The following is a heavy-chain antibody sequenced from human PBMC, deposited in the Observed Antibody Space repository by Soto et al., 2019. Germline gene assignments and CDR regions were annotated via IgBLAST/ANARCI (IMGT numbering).Heavy chain of an antibody. V-gene: IGHV1-18*01. D-gene: IGHD3-16*02. CDR3: ARYFGVWGSYRGMDV. CDR2: ISAYNGNT. J-gene: IGHJ6*02. Sequence: ASVKVSSKACGYPFTSYGMSWVRQAPGQGLEWMGWISAYNGNTNYAQKLQGRVTMTTDTSTSTAYMELRSLRSDGTAVYYCARYFGVWGSYRGMDVWGQGTTVTVSS. CDR1: GYPFTSYG.